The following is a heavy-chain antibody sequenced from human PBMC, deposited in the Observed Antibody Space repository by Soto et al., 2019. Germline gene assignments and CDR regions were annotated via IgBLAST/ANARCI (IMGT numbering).Heavy chain of an antibody. CDR2: IYYSGST. J-gene: IGHJ6*01. D-gene: IGHD3-22*01. CDR1: GGSISSGGYY. CDR3: ARERGYYDSSGYPPSGMDV. Sequence: TLSLTCTVSGGSISSGGYYWSWIRQHPGKGLEWIGYIYYSGSTYYNPSLKSRVTISVDTSKNQFSLKLSSVTAADTAVYYCARERGYYDSSGYPPSGMDVWGQGTTVTVSS. V-gene: IGHV4-31*03.